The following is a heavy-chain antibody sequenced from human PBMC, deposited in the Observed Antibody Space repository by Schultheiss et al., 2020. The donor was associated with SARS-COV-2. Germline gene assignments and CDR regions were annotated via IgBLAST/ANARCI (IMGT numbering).Heavy chain of an antibody. CDR1: GGSISSGGYY. Sequence: SQTLSLTCTVSGGSISSGGYYWSWIRQPAGKGLEWIGRIYTSGSTNYNPSLKSRVTMSVDTSKNQFSLKLSSVTAADTAVYYCARGAHGYYYGMDVWGQGTTVTVSS. CDR3: ARGAHGYYYGMDV. J-gene: IGHJ6*02. CDR2: IYTSGST. V-gene: IGHV4-61*02.